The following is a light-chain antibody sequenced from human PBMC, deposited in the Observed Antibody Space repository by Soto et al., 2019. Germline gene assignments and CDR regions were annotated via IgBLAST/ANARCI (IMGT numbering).Light chain of an antibody. J-gene: IGLJ3*02. CDR2: DVT. CDR3: SSYTNKDTLL. CDR1: SSDVGGYDH. V-gene: IGLV2-14*03. Sequence: VLTQPASVSGSPGQSITISCTGTSSDVGGYDHVSWYQQHPGKAPKLIIYDVTVRPSGISRRFSGSKSDNTASLAVSGLQPEDEADYYCSSYTNKDTLLFGGGTKVTVL.